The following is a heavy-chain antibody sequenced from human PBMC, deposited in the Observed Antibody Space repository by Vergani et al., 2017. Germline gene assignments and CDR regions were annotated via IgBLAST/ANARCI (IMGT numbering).Heavy chain of an antibody. D-gene: IGHD6-6*01. Sequence: QVQLVQSGAEVKKPGASVKVSCKASGYTFTSYDINWVRQATGQGLEWMGWMNPNSGNTGYAQKFQGRVTMTRNTSIRTAYMELSSLRSEDTAVYYCARGQCSSSYYYYYYYMDVWGKGTTVTVSS. CDR2: MNPNSGNT. V-gene: IGHV1-8*01. CDR3: ARGQCSSSYYYYYYYMDV. CDR1: GYTFTSYD. J-gene: IGHJ6*03.